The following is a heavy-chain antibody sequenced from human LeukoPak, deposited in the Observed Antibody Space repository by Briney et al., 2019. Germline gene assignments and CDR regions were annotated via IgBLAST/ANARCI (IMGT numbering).Heavy chain of an antibody. CDR2: ISSSSSTI. V-gene: IGHV3-48*02. Sequence: GGSLRLSCAASGFTFSSYAMSWVRQAPGKGLEWVSYISSSSSTIYYADSVKGRFTISRDNAKNSLYLQMNSLRDEDTAVYYCARVKRMVYVENWFDPWGQGTLVTVSS. J-gene: IGHJ5*02. CDR3: ARVKRMVYVENWFDP. CDR1: GFTFSSYA. D-gene: IGHD2-8*01.